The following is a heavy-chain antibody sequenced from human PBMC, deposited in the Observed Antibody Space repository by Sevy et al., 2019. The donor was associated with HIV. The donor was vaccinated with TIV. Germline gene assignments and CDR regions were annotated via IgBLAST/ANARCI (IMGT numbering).Heavy chain of an antibody. D-gene: IGHD5-18*01. V-gene: IGHV1-46*01. J-gene: IGHJ6*02. CDR1: GYTFTSYY. CDR2: INPSGGST. CDR3: ARDLSTASNYYYYYGMDV. Sequence: ASVKVSCKASGYTFTSYYMHWVRQAPGQGLEWMGIINPSGGSTSYAQKFQGRVTMTRDTSTSTVYMELRSLRSEDTAVYYCARDLSTASNYYYYYGMDVWGQGTTVTVSS.